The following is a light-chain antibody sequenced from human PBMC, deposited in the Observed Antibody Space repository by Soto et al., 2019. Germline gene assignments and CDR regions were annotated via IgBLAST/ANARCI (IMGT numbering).Light chain of an antibody. CDR1: QTISSW. J-gene: IGKJ4*01. Sequence: DIQMTQSTSTLSGSVGDRVTITCRASQTISSWLAWYQQKPGKAPKLLIYKASTLKSGVPSRFSGSGSGTEFTLTISSLQPDDFAVYYCQQRDNWPPTFGGGTKVDI. V-gene: IGKV1-5*03. CDR2: KAS. CDR3: QQRDNWPPT.